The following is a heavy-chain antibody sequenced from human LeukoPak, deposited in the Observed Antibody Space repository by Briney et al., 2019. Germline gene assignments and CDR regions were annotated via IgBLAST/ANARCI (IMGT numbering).Heavy chain of an antibody. D-gene: IGHD3-22*01. CDR2: ISGGSSDI. CDR1: GFTFSNYA. J-gene: IGHJ4*02. V-gene: IGHV3-21*01. CDR3: ARRGYSDSSGYDY. Sequence: GGSLRLSCAASGFTFSNYAMNWVRQAPGKGLEWVSSISGGSSDIYYADSVKGRFTISRDNAKNSLYLQLNSLRAEDTAIYYCARRGYSDSSGYDYWGQGTLVTVSS.